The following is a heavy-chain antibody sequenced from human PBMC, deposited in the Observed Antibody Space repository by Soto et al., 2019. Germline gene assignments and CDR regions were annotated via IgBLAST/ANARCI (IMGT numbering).Heavy chain of an antibody. J-gene: IGHJ4*02. CDR2: INSDGSST. CDR1: GFTFSTFW. V-gene: IGHV3-74*01. Sequence: HPGGSLRLSCEASGFTFSTFWMHWVRQAPGKGLVWVSRINSDGSSTYYADSVKGRVTISRDNAKNTLYLQLSSLRPEDTAVYYCARDFGYWGQGTLVTVSS. CDR3: ARDFGY.